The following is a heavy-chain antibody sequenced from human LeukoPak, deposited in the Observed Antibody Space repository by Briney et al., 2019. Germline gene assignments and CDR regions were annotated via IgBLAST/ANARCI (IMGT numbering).Heavy chain of an antibody. CDR3: ARVEGYYGSGSYLDP. Sequence: SETLSLTCTVSGGSISSYYWSWIRQPPGKGLEWIGYIYYSGSTNYNPSLKSRVTISVDTSKNQFSLKLSSVTAADTAVYYCARVEGYYGSGSYLDPWGQGTLVTVSS. J-gene: IGHJ5*02. V-gene: IGHV4-59*01. CDR2: IYYSGST. D-gene: IGHD3-10*01. CDR1: GGSISSYY.